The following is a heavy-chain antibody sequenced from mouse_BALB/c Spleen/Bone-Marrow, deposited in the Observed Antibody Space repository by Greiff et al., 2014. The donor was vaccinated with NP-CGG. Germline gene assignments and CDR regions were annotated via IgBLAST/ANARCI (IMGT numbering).Heavy chain of an antibody. D-gene: IGHD2-3*01. Sequence: DVHLVESGGGLVQPGRSLKLSCAVSGFDFSGFWMGWVRQAPGKGLEWIGEINPDSSTINYTPSLKDRFIISRDNAKNTLYLQMSKVRSEDTALYYCARLGYYGGFAYWGQGTLVTVSA. CDR2: INPDSSTI. J-gene: IGHJ3*01. CDR1: GFDFSGFW. V-gene: IGHV4-1*02. CDR3: ARLGYYGGFAY.